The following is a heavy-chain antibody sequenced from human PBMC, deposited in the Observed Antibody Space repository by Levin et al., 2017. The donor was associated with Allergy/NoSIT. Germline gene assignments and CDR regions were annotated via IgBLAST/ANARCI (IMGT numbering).Heavy chain of an antibody. V-gene: IGHV3-33*01. J-gene: IGHJ4*02. CDR2: IWASGSQR. D-gene: IGHD6-25*01. Sequence: QSGGSLRLSCAASGFRFKDYAMHWVRQAPGKGLEWVGFIWASGSQREYAESVKGRFTISRDNSKNTVSLQMDSLRVEDTAVYYCAGDPPQSGFALDCWGQGTPVTVSS. CDR1: GFRFKDYA. CDR3: AGDPPQSGFALDC.